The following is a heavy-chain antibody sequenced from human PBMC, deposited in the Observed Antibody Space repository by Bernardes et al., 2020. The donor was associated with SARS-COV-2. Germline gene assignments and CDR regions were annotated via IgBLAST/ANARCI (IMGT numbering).Heavy chain of an antibody. D-gene: IGHD3-22*01. Sequence: TLSLTCTVSGGSISSSSYYWGWIRQPPGKGLEWIGSIYYSGSTYYNPSLKSRVTISVHTSKNQFSLKLSSVTAADTAVYYCASQTGPGYYDSSGYYQGWFDPWGQGTLVTVSS. CDR2: IYYSGST. J-gene: IGHJ5*02. V-gene: IGHV4-39*01. CDR1: GGSISSSSYY. CDR3: ASQTGPGYYDSSGYYQGWFDP.